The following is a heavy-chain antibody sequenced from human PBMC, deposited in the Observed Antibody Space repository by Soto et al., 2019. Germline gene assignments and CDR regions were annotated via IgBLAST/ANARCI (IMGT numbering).Heavy chain of an antibody. D-gene: IGHD3-10*01. CDR3: ARGDYYGSGSYYTNFDY. CDR2: IIPIFGTA. CDR1: GGTFSSYA. J-gene: IGHJ4*02. V-gene: IGHV1-69*13. Sequence: VASVKVSCKASGGTFSSYAISWVRQAPGQGLEWMGGIIPIFGTANYAQKFQGRVTITADESTSTAYMELSSLRSEDTAVYYCARGDYYGSGSYYTNFDYWGQGTLVTVSS.